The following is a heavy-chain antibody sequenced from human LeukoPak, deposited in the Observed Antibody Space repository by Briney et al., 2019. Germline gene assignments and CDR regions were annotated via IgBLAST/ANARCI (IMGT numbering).Heavy chain of an antibody. J-gene: IGHJ4*02. D-gene: IGHD2-15*01. V-gene: IGHV4-30-4*07. CDR2: IYYSGST. Sequence: SETLSLTCAVSGGSISSGGYSWSWIRQPPGKGLEWIGYIYYSGSTYYNPSLKSRVTISVDTSKNQFSLRLSSVTAAGTAVYYCARGRVARAPFFDYWGQGTLVTVSS. CDR3: ARGRVARAPFFDY. CDR1: GGSISSGGYS.